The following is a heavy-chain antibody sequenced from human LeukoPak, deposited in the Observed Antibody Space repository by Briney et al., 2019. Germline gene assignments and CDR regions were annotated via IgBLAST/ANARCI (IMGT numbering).Heavy chain of an antibody. CDR2: ISSSGSTI. CDR3: ARSALERWASLPYGSGVFDY. Sequence: GGSLRLSCAASGFTFSDYYMSWIRQAPGKGLEWVSYISSSGSTIYYADSVKGRFTISRDNAKNSLYLQMNSLRAEDTAVYYCARSALERWASLPYGSGVFDYWGQGTLVTVSS. J-gene: IGHJ4*02. D-gene: IGHD2-15*01. CDR1: GFTFSDYY. V-gene: IGHV3-11*01.